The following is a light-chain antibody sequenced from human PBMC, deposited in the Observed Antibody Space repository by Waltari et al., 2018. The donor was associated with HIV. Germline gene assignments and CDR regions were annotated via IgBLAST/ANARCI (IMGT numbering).Light chain of an antibody. CDR2: WAS. J-gene: IGKJ3*01. V-gene: IGKV4-1*01. CDR1: KSVLYSSNNKNY. Sequence: DIVITKSPDSLAVSLGERATINCKSRKSVLYSSNNKNYLAWYQQKPGQPPKLLIYWASTRESGVPDRFSGSGSGTDFTLTISSLQAEDVAVYYCQQYYSTPITFGPGTKVDIK. CDR3: QQYYSTPIT.